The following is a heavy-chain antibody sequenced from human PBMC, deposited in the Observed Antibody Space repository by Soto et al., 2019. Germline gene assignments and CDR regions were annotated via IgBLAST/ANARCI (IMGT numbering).Heavy chain of an antibody. CDR2: INAGNGNT. J-gene: IGHJ1*01. D-gene: IGHD2-21*02. Sequence: QVQLVQSGAEVKKPGASVKVSCKGSGYTFTSYAMHWVRQAPGQRLEWMGWINAGNGNTKYSQKFQGRVTITRDTAASTAYMELSSLRSEDTAVYYCASEVTGAEYFQHWGQGTLVTVSS. CDR3: ASEVTGAEYFQH. V-gene: IGHV1-3*01. CDR1: GYTFTSYA.